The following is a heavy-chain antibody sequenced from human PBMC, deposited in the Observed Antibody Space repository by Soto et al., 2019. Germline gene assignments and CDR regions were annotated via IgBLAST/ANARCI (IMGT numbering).Heavy chain of an antibody. CDR1: GFTFSSYG. D-gene: IGHD3-3*01. V-gene: IGHV3-33*01. CDR3: AREARELRFLEWLSAFDY. J-gene: IGHJ4*02. CDR2: IWYDGSNK. Sequence: GGSLRLSCAASGFTFSSYGMHWVRQAPGKGLEWVAVIWYDGSNKYYADSVKGRFTISRDNSKNTLYLQMNSLRAEDTAVYYCAREARELRFLEWLSAFDYWGPGTLVTLSS.